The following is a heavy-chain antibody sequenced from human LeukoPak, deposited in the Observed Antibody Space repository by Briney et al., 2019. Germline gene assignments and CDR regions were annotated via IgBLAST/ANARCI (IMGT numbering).Heavy chain of an antibody. D-gene: IGHD2-15*01. CDR3: ARHRIGIYSRNHAFDI. CDR2: IYPGDSDT. V-gene: IGHV5-51*01. Sequence: RGESLKISCKGSGYTFTSYWIAWVRQMPGKGLEWMGVIYPGDSDTRYSPSFQGQVSISADKSISTVHLQWSSLKASDTAMYYCARHRIGIYSRNHAFDIWGQGTMVTVSS. J-gene: IGHJ3*02. CDR1: GYTFTSYW.